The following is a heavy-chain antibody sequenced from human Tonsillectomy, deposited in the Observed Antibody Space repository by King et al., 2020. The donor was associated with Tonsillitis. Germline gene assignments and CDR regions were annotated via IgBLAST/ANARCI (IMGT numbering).Heavy chain of an antibody. CDR3: AKDFVSGNGIFDPFDI. CDR1: AFTFSNYA. J-gene: IGHJ3*02. V-gene: IGHV3-23*01. Sequence: VQLLESGGGMVQPGGSLRISCVASAFTFSNYAMSWVRQAPGKGLEWVSSIEGDGSGTFYADSVKGRFTISRDNSMRTLSLQMSSLRAEDTAGYFCAKDFVSGNGIFDPFDIRGPGTMVTVSS. D-gene: IGHD3-9*01. CDR2: IEGDGSGT.